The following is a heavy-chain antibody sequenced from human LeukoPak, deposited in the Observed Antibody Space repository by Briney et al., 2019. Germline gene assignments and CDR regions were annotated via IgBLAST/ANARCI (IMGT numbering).Heavy chain of an antibody. V-gene: IGHV3-11*01. CDR1: GFTFSDYY. Sequence: GGSLRLSCAASGFTFSDYYISWIRQAPGKGLEWVSYISSSGSTIYYADSVKGRFTISRDNAKNSLYLQMNSLRAEDTAVYYCVSHGYYYDSSGYSVDYWGQGTLVTASS. D-gene: IGHD3-22*01. CDR3: VSHGYYYDSSGYSVDY. CDR2: ISSSGSTI. J-gene: IGHJ4*02.